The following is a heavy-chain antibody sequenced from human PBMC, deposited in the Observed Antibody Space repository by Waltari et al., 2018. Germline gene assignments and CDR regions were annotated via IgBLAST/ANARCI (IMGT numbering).Heavy chain of an antibody. CDR2: IMTMIGTA. CDR1: GGTFSSYA. D-gene: IGHD3-10*01. CDR3: ARAYYYGSGSYYDVYYFDY. Sequence: QVQLVQSGAEVKKPGSSVKVSCKASGGTFSSYAISWVRQAPGQGLEWMGGIMTMIGTANYAQKFHGRVTMTADESTSTAYMELSSLRSEDTAVDYCARAYYYGSGSYYDVYYFDYWGQGTLVTVSS. J-gene: IGHJ4*02. V-gene: IGHV1-69*13.